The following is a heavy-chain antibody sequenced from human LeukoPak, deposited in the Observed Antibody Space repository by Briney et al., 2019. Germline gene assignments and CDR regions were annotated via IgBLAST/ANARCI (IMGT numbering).Heavy chain of an antibody. CDR2: INPNSGDT. D-gene: IGHD3-10*01. CDR1: GYTFSAYY. Sequence: GASVKVSCKASGYTFSAYYMHWVRQAPGQGLEWMGRINPNSGDTNNAQNFQGRVTLTRDTSISTAYMELSSLRSEDTAVYYCATFPYGSGSYCFDYWGQGTLVTVSS. CDR3: ATFPYGSGSYCFDY. J-gene: IGHJ4*02. V-gene: IGHV1-2*06.